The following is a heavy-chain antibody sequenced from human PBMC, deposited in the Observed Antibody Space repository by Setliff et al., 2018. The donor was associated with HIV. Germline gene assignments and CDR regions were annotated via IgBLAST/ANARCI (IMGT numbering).Heavy chain of an antibody. CDR3: AKNLYRSPWSPLDY. V-gene: IGHV3-30*02. CDR1: AFTFSSYG. Sequence: GGSLRLSCAASAFTFSSYGMHWVRQAPGKGLEWVAFIRYDDTYKFYADSGKGRFTISRDNSKNTLYLQMNSLRVVDTAVYFCAKNLYRSPWSPLDYWGQGALVTVSS. J-gene: IGHJ4*02. D-gene: IGHD6-19*01. CDR2: IRYDDTYK.